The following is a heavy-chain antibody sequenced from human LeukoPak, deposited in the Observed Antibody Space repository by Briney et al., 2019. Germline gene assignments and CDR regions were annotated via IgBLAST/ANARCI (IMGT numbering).Heavy chain of an antibody. CDR1: GFTVSNDY. J-gene: IGHJ4*02. CDR3: TRLLPSSHHFFDS. Sequence: GGSLRLSCAVSGFTVSNDYMSWVRQAPGKGLGWDSVIYGGGDAYYADSVRGRFTISRDNSENTQYLQMDSLRAEDTAVYYCTRLLPSSHHFFDSWGQGTLVTVSS. CDR2: IYGGGDA. V-gene: IGHV3-53*01. D-gene: IGHD6-6*01.